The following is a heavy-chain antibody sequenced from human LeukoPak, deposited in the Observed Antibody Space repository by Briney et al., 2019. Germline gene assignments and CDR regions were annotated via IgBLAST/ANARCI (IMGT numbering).Heavy chain of an antibody. CDR2: ISYDGSNK. J-gene: IGHJ2*01. CDR3: AKDAADYYDSSGYHGYFDL. D-gene: IGHD3-22*01. V-gene: IGHV3-30*18. Sequence: GGSLRLSCAASGFTFSSYGMHWVRQAPGKGLEWVAVISYDGSNKYYADSMKGRFTISRDNSKNTLYLQMNSLRAEDTAVYYCAKDAADYYDSSGYHGYFDLWGRGTLVTVSS. CDR1: GFTFSSYG.